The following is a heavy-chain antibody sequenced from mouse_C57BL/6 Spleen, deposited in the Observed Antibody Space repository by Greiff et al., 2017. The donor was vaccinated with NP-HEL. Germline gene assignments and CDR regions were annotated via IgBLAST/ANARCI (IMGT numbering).Heavy chain of an antibody. V-gene: IGHV1-80*01. CDR2: IYPGDGDT. Sequence: QVQLQQSGAELVKPGASVKISCKASGYAFSSYWMNWVKQRPGKGLAWIGQIYPGDGDTNYNGKFKGKATLTADKSSSTAYMQLSSLTSEDSAVYFCARGGHLTFFDYWGQGTTLTVSS. J-gene: IGHJ2*01. CDR3: ARGGHLTFFDY. CDR1: GYAFSSYW. D-gene: IGHD4-1*01.